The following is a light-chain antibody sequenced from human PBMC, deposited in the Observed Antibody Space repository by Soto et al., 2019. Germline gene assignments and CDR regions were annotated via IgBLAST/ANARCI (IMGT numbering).Light chain of an antibody. CDR2: LNSDGSH. Sequence: HLVLTQSPSASASLGASVKLTCTLSSGHSNYAIAWHQQQSEKGPRYLMKLNSDGSHSKGDGIPDRFSGSSSGAERYLTISSLQSEDEADYYCQTWGSGIVVFGGGTKLTV. J-gene: IGLJ2*01. CDR1: SGHSNYA. CDR3: QTWGSGIVV. V-gene: IGLV4-69*01.